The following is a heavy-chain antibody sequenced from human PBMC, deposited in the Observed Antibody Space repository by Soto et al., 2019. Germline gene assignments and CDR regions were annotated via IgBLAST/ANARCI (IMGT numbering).Heavy chain of an antibody. V-gene: IGHV3-30-3*01. CDR1: GFTFRRHA. Sequence: QVQLVASGGGVVQQGRSLTLSCEASGFTFRRHAIHWVRQAPGKGLEWVAVISRDGSNEYSEDSVKGRFTISRDNSKNTWFLQLNSLRLEDTAVYYCARSRNGGVADSFDYWGQGTLVTVSS. CDR3: ARSRNGGVADSFDY. J-gene: IGHJ4*02. D-gene: IGHD3-10*01. CDR2: ISRDGSNE.